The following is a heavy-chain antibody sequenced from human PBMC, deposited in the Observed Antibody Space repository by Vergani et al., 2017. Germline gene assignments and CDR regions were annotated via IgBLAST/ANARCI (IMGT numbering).Heavy chain of an antibody. J-gene: IGHJ5*01. CDR1: GGSISSYY. D-gene: IGHD2-2*02. Sequence: QVQLQESGPGLVKPSETLSLTCTVSGGSISSYYWSWIRQPPGKGLEWIGYIYYSGSTNYNPSLKSRVTISVDTSKNQFALKLSSVTAADTAVYYCARVAGYCSSRSCYTFWFDSWGQGTLVTVSS. V-gene: IGHV4-59*01. CDR2: IYYSGST. CDR3: ARVAGYCSSRSCYTFWFDS.